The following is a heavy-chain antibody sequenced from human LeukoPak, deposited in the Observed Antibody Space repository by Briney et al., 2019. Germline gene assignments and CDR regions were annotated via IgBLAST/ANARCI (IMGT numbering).Heavy chain of an antibody. CDR3: AKGGRVAKTGSPYYYYMDV. CDR2: ISGSGGST. V-gene: IGHV3-23*01. CDR1: GFTFSSYA. J-gene: IGHJ6*03. Sequence: GGSLRLSCAASGFTFSSYAMSWVRQAPGKGLEWVSAISGSGGSTYYADSVKGRFTISRDNSKNTLYLQMNSLRAEDTAVYYCAKGGRVAKTGSPYYYYMDVWGKGTTVTVSS. D-gene: IGHD1-14*01.